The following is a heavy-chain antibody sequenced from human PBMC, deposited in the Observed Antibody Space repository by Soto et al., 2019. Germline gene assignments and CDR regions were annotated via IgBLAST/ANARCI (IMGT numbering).Heavy chain of an antibody. V-gene: IGHV1-69*01. Sequence: QVQLVQSGAEVRKPGSSVRVSCKASGGSFNRHTISWVRQAPGQGLEWMGGIIPIFGTANHAQKFQGRVTIIAAESTSTVYMGLSSLRSDDTAIYYCARGWGYDSTDYYYAYWGQGTLVIVSS. CDR3: ARGWGYDSTDYYYAY. J-gene: IGHJ4*02. D-gene: IGHD3-22*01. CDR2: IIPIFGTA. CDR1: GGSFNRHT.